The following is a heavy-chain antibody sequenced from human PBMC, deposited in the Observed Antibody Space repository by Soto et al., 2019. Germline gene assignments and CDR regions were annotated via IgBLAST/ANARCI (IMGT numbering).Heavy chain of an antibody. Sequence: GGSLRLSCAASGFTFSSYSMNWVRQAPGKGLEWVSYISSSSSTIYYADSVKGRFTISRDNAKNSLYLQMNSLRAEDTAVYYCARDEGRDPYSSGWFFAFDIWGQGTMVTVSS. CDR3: ARDEGRDPYSSGWFFAFDI. V-gene: IGHV3-48*01. CDR1: GFTFSSYS. CDR2: ISSSSSTI. D-gene: IGHD6-19*01. J-gene: IGHJ3*02.